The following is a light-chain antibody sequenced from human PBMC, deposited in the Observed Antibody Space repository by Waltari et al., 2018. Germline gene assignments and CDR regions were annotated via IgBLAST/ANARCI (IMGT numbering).Light chain of an antibody. J-gene: IGLJ3*02. CDR3: MFWPNNVWV. CDR1: SYINVGDFI. V-gene: IGLV5-37*01. Sequence: QPVLTQPPSSSASPGDSARLTCTLPSYINVGDFILYCYTQQPGSPPRVLLYYKSDSDKAQGSGVPSRFSGSKDASANAGILLISGLQSEDEADYYCMFWPNNVWVFGGGTKLTVL. CDR2: YKSDSDK.